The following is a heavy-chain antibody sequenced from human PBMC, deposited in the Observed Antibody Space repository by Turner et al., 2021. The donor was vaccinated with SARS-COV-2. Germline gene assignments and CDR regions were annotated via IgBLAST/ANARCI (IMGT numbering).Heavy chain of an antibody. D-gene: IGHD3-9*01. V-gene: IGHV3-30*04. J-gene: IGHJ6*02. CDR1: GFTFSSYA. Sequence: QVQLVESGGGVVQPGRSLRLSCAASGFTFSSYAMHWVRQAPGKGLEWVAGISYDGSNKYYADSVKGRFTISRDNSKNTLYLQMNSLRAEDTAVYYCAKDSGILTGYGYYYYGMDVWGQGTTVTVSS. CDR3: AKDSGILTGYGYYYYGMDV. CDR2: ISYDGSNK.